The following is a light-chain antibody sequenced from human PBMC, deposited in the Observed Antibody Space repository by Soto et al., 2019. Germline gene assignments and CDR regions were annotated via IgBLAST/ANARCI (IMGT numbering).Light chain of an antibody. CDR3: QQPGSLPQLT. CDR1: QSVDSS. V-gene: IGKV3-11*01. Sequence: DIVLTQSPATLSLSPGERATLSCRASQSVDSSLAWFQQNPGQAPSLLIYDASNRATVIPARFSGSGSGTDFTLTISSLEPEDFAVHYCQQPGSLPQLTFGGGTTVEI. J-gene: IGKJ4*01. CDR2: DAS.